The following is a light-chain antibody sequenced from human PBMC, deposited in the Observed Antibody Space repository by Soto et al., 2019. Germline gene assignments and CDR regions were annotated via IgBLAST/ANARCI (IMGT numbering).Light chain of an antibody. J-gene: IGLJ3*02. CDR2: AND. Sequence: QSVLTQPPSASGTPGQRVTISCSGSSSNIGSNTVNWYHHLPGTAPKLLMFANDQRPSGVPDRFSGSKSGTSASLAISGLQSEDEADYYCAAWDDRLNGRVFGGGTKLTVL. V-gene: IGLV1-44*01. CDR1: SSNIGSNT. CDR3: AAWDDRLNGRV.